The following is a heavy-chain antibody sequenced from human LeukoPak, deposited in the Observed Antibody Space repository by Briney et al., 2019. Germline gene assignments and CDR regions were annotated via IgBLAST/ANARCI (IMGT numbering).Heavy chain of an antibody. J-gene: IGHJ4*02. V-gene: IGHV3-23*01. Sequence: GGSLRLSCVVSGFTFSGYGLSWVRQTPGKGLEWVSATSYSGDGAYYADSVRGRFTASRDNSKNTLFLQMNSLRAEDTAVYYCAKDRSLDGGNSNGYFDSWGQGTLVTVSS. CDR2: TSYSGDGA. CDR1: GFTFSGYG. D-gene: IGHD4-23*01. CDR3: AKDRSLDGGNSNGYFDS.